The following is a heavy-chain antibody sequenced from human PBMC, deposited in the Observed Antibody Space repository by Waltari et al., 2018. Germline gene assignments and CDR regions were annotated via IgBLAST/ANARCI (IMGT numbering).Heavy chain of an antibody. CDR2: IYTSGST. J-gene: IGHJ4*02. D-gene: IGHD5-18*01. V-gene: IGHV4-61*02. Sequence: QVQLQESGPGLVKPSQTLSLTCTVSGGSISSGNYYWSWIRPPAGKGLEWIGRIYTSGSTNYNPSLKSRVTISVDTSKNQFSLNLNSMTAADTAVYYCARASNSPGHNEIDYWGQGTLVTVSS. CDR1: GGSISSGNYY. CDR3: ARASNSPGHNEIDY.